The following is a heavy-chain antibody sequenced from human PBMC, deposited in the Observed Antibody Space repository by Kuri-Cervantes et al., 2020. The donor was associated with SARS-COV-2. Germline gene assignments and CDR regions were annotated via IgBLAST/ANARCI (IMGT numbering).Heavy chain of an antibody. D-gene: IGHD1-7*01. CDR1: AGSIRNYY. CDR3: AREGDGNYPEPSDY. V-gene: IGHV4-4*07. Sequence: SETLSLTCTVSAGSIRNYYWNWVRQPAGKGLEWIGRIFTSGTTNYNPSLMSRVTMSIDTSKNQFSLRLTSVTAADTAVYYCAREGDGNYPEPSDYWGQGTLVTVSS. CDR2: IFTSGTT. J-gene: IGHJ4*02.